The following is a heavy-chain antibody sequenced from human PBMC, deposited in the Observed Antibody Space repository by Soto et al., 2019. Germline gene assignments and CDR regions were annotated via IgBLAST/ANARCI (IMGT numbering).Heavy chain of an antibody. Sequence: PSETLSLTCTVSGGSISSSSYYWGWIRQPPGKGLEWIGSIYYSGSTYYNPSLKSRVTISVDTSKNQFSLKLDSVTAADTAVYYCARLGGYYQAFDNWGQGTLVT. CDR1: GGSISSSSYY. D-gene: IGHD3-3*01. J-gene: IGHJ4*02. CDR3: ARLGGYYQAFDN. V-gene: IGHV4-39*01. CDR2: IYYSGST.